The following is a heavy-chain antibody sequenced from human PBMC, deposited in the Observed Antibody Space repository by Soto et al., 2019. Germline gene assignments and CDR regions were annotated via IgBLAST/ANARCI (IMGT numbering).Heavy chain of an antibody. CDR1: VGSFSGYY. CDR2: INHSGST. Sequence: QVQLQQWGAGLLKPSETLSLTCAVYVGSFSGYYWTWIRQPPGKGLEWIGEINHSGSTNYNPSLKSRLTMSVDTSKNQFSLKLSSVTAADTAVYYCTRHPVNYDILIGHFSGAFNIWGQGTMVTVSS. CDR3: TRHPVNYDILIGHFSGAFNI. J-gene: IGHJ3*02. V-gene: IGHV4-34*01. D-gene: IGHD3-9*01.